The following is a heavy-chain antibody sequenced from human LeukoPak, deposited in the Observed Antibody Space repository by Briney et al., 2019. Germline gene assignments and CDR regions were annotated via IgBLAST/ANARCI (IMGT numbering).Heavy chain of an antibody. J-gene: IGHJ6*02. CDR2: IGSSGGSI. CDR3: ARDGAVAGTYYYYGMDV. D-gene: IGHD6-19*01. V-gene: IGHV3-48*04. Sequence: PGGSLRLSCAASGFTFSSYAMHWVRQAPGKGLEWISYIGSSGGSINYADSVKGRFTISRDNAKNSLSLQMNSLRAEDTAVYYCARDGAVAGTYYYYGMDVWGQGTTVTVSS. CDR1: GFTFSSYA.